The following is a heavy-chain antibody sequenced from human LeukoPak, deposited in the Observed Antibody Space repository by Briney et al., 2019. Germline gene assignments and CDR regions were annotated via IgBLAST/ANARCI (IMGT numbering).Heavy chain of an antibody. CDR3: AAGPYGGNTPFDY. D-gene: IGHD4-23*01. J-gene: IGHJ4*02. CDR1: GFTFSSYA. V-gene: IGHV3-23*01. Sequence: GKSLRLSCAASGFTFSSYAMSWVRQAPGRGLEWVSSLSPSGASIYYADSVKGRFTISRDNSKNTLYLQMNNLRAEDTALYYCAAGPYGGNTPFDYWGPGTLVTISS. CDR2: LSPSGASI.